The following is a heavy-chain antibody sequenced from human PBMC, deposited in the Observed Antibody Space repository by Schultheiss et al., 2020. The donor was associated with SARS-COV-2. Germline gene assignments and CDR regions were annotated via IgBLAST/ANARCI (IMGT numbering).Heavy chain of an antibody. J-gene: IGHJ6*02. CDR2: IKSKTDGGTT. CDR1: GFTFSSYS. CDR3: TTGPSAIVVVITAAGVRGMDV. Sequence: GESLKISCAASGFTFSSYSMNWVRQAPGKGLEWVGRIKSKTDGGTTDYAAPVKGRFTISRDDSKNTLYLQMNSLKTEDTAVYYCTTGPSAIVVVITAAGVRGMDVWGQGTTVTVSS. D-gene: IGHD3-22*01. V-gene: IGHV3-15*01.